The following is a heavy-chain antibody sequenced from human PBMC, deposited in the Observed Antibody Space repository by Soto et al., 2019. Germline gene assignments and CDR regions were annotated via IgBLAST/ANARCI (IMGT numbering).Heavy chain of an antibody. J-gene: IGHJ4*02. V-gene: IGHV3-30*18. Sequence: GGSLRLSCAASGFTFSNYGIHWVRQAPGKGLEWVAVISYDGSNKYYADSVKGRFTISRDNSKNTVYLQMNSLGAEDTAVYYCAKVYYGSGSSHFDYWGQGTLVTVSS. D-gene: IGHD3-10*01. CDR2: ISYDGSNK. CDR3: AKVYYGSGSSHFDY. CDR1: GFTFSNYG.